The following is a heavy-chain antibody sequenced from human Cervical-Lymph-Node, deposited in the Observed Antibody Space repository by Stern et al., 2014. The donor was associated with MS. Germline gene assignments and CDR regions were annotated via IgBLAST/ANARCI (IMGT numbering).Heavy chain of an antibody. CDR2: IYISGST. D-gene: IGHD3/OR15-3a*01. CDR1: GGSMNSRPYY. J-gene: IGHJ4*02. Sequence: QVQLQESGPGLVKPSQTLSLTCTVSGGSMNSRPYYWNWLRQPAGKALEWIGRIYISGSTNYNPSLESRVTISIDTSKNQPCLQLGSVTAADTAVYYCAREGETSDFFPFDYWGQGAQVIVSS. CDR3: AREGETSDFFPFDY. V-gene: IGHV4-61*02.